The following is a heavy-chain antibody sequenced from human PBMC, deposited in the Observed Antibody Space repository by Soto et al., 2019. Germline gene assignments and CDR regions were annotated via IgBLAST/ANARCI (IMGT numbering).Heavy chain of an antibody. CDR3: ARAAYYYDSSGYQNLVLDY. CDR1: GGSISSSNW. D-gene: IGHD3-22*01. Sequence: SETLSLTCAVSGGSISSSNWWSWVRQPPGKGLEWIGEIYHSGSTNYNPSLKSRVTISVDKSKNQFSLKLSSVTAADTAVYYCARAAYYYDSSGYQNLVLDYWRQGTLVTVSS. V-gene: IGHV4-4*02. CDR2: IYHSGST. J-gene: IGHJ4*02.